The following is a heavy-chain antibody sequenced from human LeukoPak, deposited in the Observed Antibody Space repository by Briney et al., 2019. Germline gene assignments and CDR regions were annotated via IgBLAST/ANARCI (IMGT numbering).Heavy chain of an antibody. J-gene: IGHJ4*02. CDR3: ARDLIAARPVAPFDY. CDR2: FDPEDGET. V-gene: IGHV1-24*01. CDR1: GYTLTELS. Sequence: ASVKVSCKVSGYTLTELSMHWVRQAPGKGLEWMGGFDPEDGETIYAQKFQGRVTMTEDTSTDTAYTELSSLRSEDTAVYYCARDLIAARPVAPFDYWGQGTLVTVSS. D-gene: IGHD6-6*01.